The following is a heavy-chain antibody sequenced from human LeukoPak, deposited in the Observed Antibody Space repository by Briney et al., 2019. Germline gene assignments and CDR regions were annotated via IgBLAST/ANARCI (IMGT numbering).Heavy chain of an antibody. Sequence: GRSLRLSCAGAGFTFSNYGMHWVRQAPGKGLEWVAGISYEGGTTNYADSVKGRFTISRDNSRNTLFMQMDSLRTEDTGVSSCAKEGTARISTWYDNWGQGTLVSVSS. CDR2: ISYEGGTT. J-gene: IGHJ4*02. CDR1: GFTFSNYG. CDR3: AKEGTARISTWYDN. V-gene: IGHV3-30*18. D-gene: IGHD6-13*01.